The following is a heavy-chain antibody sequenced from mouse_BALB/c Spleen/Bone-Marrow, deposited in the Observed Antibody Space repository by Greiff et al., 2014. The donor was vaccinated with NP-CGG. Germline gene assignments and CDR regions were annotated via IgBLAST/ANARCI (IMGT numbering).Heavy chain of an antibody. CDR2: IWRGGST. D-gene: IGHD2-1*01. V-gene: IGHV2-5*01. J-gene: IGHJ4*01. Sequence: QVQLKESGPGLVQPSQSLSITCTVSGFSLTSYGVHWVRQSPGKGLEWLGVIWRGGSTDYNAAFMSRLSITKDNSKSQVFFKMNSRQADDTAIYYCAKNLRGNYVRAMDYWGQGTSVTVSS. CDR3: AKNLRGNYVRAMDY. CDR1: GFSLTSYG.